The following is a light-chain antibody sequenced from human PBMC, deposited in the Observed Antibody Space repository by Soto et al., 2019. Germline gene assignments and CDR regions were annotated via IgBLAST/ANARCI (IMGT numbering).Light chain of an antibody. V-gene: IGKV1-27*01. CDR3: QKYNSAPPFT. Sequence: DIQMTQSPSSLSASVGDRVTITCRASQGISNYLAWYQQKPGKVPKLLIYAASTLQSGVPSRFSGSGSGTDFTLTIRSLQPEDVATDYCQKYNSAPPFTFGPGTKVDIK. CDR2: AAS. J-gene: IGKJ3*01. CDR1: QGISNY.